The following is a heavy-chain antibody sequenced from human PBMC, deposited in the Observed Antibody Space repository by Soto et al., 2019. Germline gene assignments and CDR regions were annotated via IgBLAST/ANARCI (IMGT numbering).Heavy chain of an antibody. V-gene: IGHV1-18*01. CDR3: ARVLGVNWFDP. Sequence: ASVKVTCKACGGAIRSRSISWVRQAPGQGLEWMGRISAYHGIANYAQKLQGRVTMTTDKSTSTAYMELRSLRSDDTAVYYCARVLGVNWFDPWGQGTLVTVSS. CDR1: GGAIRSRS. CDR2: ISAYHGIA. D-gene: IGHD3-16*01. J-gene: IGHJ5*02.